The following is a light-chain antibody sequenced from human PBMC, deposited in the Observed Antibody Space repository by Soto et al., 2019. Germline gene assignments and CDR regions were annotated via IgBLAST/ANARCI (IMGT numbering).Light chain of an antibody. V-gene: IGKV1-5*03. CDR2: KAS. CDR1: QSISSW. J-gene: IGKJ4*01. Sequence: DIQMTQSPSTLSASVGDRVTITCRASQSISSWVAWYQQKPGKAPKRLIYKASSLESGVPSRFSGSGSGTEFTLTISSLQPDDFATYYCQQYNSYPTFGGGTKVEIK. CDR3: QQYNSYPT.